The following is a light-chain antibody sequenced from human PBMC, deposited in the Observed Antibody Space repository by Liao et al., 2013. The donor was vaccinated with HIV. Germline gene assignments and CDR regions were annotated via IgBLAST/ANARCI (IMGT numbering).Light chain of an antibody. CDR3: QAWDSSTSHWV. J-gene: IGLJ3*02. Sequence: SYELTQPSSVSVSPGQTARISCSGDVLAKKYSRWFQQRPGQAPVLVIYRDNKRPSGIPERFSGSNSGNTATLTISGTQAMDEADYYCQAWDSSTSHWVFGGGTKLTVL. CDR2: RDN. CDR1: VLAKKY. V-gene: IGLV3-1*01.